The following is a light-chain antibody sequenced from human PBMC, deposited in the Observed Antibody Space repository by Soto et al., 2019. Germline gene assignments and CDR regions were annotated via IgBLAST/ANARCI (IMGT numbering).Light chain of an antibody. CDR3: AAWDDSLSGNYV. J-gene: IGLJ1*01. Sequence: SVLNHPPSASGAPRRGGPISFFGRSPNIGSNYVYWDQQLPGTAPKLLIYRNNQRPSGVPDRFSGSKSGTSASLAISGLRSEDEADYYCAAWDDSLSGNYVFGTGTKVTVL. CDR1: SPNIGSNY. V-gene: IGLV1-47*01. CDR2: RNN.